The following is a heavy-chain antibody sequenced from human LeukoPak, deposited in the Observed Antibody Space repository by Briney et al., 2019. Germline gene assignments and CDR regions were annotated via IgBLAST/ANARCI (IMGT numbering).Heavy chain of an antibody. CDR3: ARVGSHYYGMDV. D-gene: IGHD1-26*01. V-gene: IGHV4-59*01. J-gene: IGHJ6*02. CDR2: IYYSGST. Sequence: PSETLSLTCTVSGGSISSYYWSWIRQPPGKGLEWIGYIYYSGSTNYNPSLKSRVTISVDTSKNQFSLKLSSATAADTAVYYCARVGSHYYGMDVWGQGTTVTVSS. CDR1: GGSISSYY.